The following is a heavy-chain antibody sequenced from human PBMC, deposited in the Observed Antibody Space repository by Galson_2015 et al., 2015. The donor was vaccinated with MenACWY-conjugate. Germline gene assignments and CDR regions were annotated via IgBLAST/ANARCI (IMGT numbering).Heavy chain of an antibody. D-gene: IGHD1-26*01. J-gene: IGHJ3*02. CDR1: GFTFSNSW. Sequence: SLRLSCAASGFTFSNSWMNWVPQGPGKGLEGLPGMVKEGIRITYADSVKGRFTISRDNAKTTLYLQINSVRADDTAVYYCSRGGEAKLIIVGGISDIWGQGTTVTVSS. CDR3: SRGGEAKLIIVGGISDI. V-gene: IGHV3-74*01. CDR2: MVKEGIRI.